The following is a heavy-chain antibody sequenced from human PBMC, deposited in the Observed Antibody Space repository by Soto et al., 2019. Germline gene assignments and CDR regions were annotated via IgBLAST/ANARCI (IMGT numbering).Heavy chain of an antibody. J-gene: IGHJ4*02. CDR3: ARDRDSSYFPPPYYFDS. V-gene: IGHV3-30*04. Sequence: QVQLVESGGGVVQPGRSLRLSCAASAFTFRSYTMHWVRQAPGKGLEWVATISYDGSKTNYADAVRGRFTISRDNSTSTLLLQMDSLRPEDTAVYSCARDRDSSYFPPPYYFDSWGQGTLVTVSS. D-gene: IGHD4-4*01. CDR1: AFTFRSYT. CDR2: ISYDGSKT.